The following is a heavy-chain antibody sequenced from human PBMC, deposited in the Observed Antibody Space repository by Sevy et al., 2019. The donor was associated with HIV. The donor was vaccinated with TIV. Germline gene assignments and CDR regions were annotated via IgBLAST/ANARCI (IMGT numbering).Heavy chain of an antibody. CDR1: GYSFTGFY. CDR3: VRGYFGSGSYRLLY. J-gene: IGHJ4*02. V-gene: IGHV1-2*02. D-gene: IGHD3-10*01. Sequence: ASVKVSCKASGYSFTGFYIHWMRQAPGQGLEWMGWINPNNGDAKYAQKYQRRVTMTRDTSATTTYMELTSLRSDDTAMYYCVRGYFGSGSYRLLYWGQGAPVTVSS. CDR2: INPNNGDA.